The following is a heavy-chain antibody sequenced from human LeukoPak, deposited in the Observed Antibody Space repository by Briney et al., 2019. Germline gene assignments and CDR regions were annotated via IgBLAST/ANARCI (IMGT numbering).Heavy chain of an antibody. CDR3: AARRPVLGGFDP. Sequence: ASVTVSCKASGYTFTGYYLHWVRQAPGQGLEWMGWINPTSGGTNYAQKSQDRVTMTRDTSISTAYMELSRLRSEDTAVYYCAARRPVLGGFDPWGQGTLVTVSS. V-gene: IGHV1-2*02. J-gene: IGHJ5*02. D-gene: IGHD6-6*01. CDR2: INPTSGGT. CDR1: GYTFTGYY.